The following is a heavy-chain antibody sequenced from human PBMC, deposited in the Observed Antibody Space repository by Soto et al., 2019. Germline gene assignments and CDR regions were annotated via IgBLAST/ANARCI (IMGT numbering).Heavy chain of an antibody. J-gene: IGHJ4*02. Sequence: QVQLVESGGGVVQPGRSLRLSCVASGVTFSNYGMHWVRQAPGKGLEWVAVIWYGGTNKYYADSVKGRFTISRDNSKNTLYLQLDSLRVEDTAVYYCARDVVDYWGQGTLVTVSS. D-gene: IGHD2-21*01. CDR2: IWYGGTNK. V-gene: IGHV3-33*01. CDR3: ARDVVDY. CDR1: GVTFSNYG.